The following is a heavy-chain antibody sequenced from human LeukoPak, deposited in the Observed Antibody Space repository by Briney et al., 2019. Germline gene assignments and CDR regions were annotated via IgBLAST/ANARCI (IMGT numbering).Heavy chain of an antibody. D-gene: IGHD2-15*01. CDR3: AKVKGVVATLDY. CDR2: ISGSGGST. Sequence: GGSLRLSCAASGFTVSSNYMSWVRQAPGKGLEWVSAISGSGGSTYYADSVKGRFTISRDNSKNTLYLQMNSLRAEDTAVYYCAKVKGVVATLDYWGQGTLVTVSS. J-gene: IGHJ4*02. CDR1: GFTVSSNY. V-gene: IGHV3-23*01.